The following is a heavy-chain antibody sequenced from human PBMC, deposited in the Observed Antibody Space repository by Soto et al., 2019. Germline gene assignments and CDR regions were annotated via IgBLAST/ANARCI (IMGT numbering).Heavy chain of an antibody. D-gene: IGHD3-3*01. CDR3: ARESDFDFWSSNYIDGMDV. CDR2: ITSHANSI. J-gene: IGHJ6*02. CDR1: GFTFNKYS. Sequence: EVQLVESGGGLVKPGGSLRLSCAASGFTFNKYSMNWVRQAPGKGLEWVSSITSHANSIYYADSVKGRFTISRDNAQKSLYLQMNSLRVGDTAVYYCARESDFDFWSSNYIDGMDVWGQGTTVTVSS. V-gene: IGHV3-21*02.